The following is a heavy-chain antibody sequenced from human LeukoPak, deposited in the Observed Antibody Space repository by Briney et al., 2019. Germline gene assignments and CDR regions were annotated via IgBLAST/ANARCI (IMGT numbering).Heavy chain of an antibody. CDR2: IYTRGTT. Sequence: SETLSLTCTVSGGSISSYYWSWIRQPAGKGLEWIGRIYTRGTTDYNPSLRSRVTMSLDTSKNQFSLRLSSVTAADTAVYYCARSFQYYYYMDVWGKGTTVTISS. V-gene: IGHV4-4*07. J-gene: IGHJ6*03. CDR1: GGSISSYY. CDR3: ARSFQYYYYMDV.